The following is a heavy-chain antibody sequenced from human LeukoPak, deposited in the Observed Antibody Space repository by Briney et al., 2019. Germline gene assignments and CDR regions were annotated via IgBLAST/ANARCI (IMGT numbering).Heavy chain of an antibody. D-gene: IGHD2-21*02. CDR2: ISAYDADT. CDR1: GYTFTNHD. Sequence: ASVKVSCKASGYTFTNHDITWVRHAPGQGLEWMGWISAYDADTKYSQKLQGRVTITTDTFTSTAYMDLRSLRSDDTAVYYCARGDCTLEYWGQGTLVTVSS. CDR3: ARGDCTLEY. V-gene: IGHV1-18*01. J-gene: IGHJ4*02.